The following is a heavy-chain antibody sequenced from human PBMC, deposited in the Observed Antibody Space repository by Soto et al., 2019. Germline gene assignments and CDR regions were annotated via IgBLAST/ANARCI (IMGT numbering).Heavy chain of an antibody. D-gene: IGHD5-12*01. CDR3: ARSGRLGYNLWDYSAY. J-gene: IGHJ4*02. CDR2: FNPSDSST. CDR1: GYTFTPHH. Sequence: ASVKVSCKASGYTFTPHHMHWVRQAPGQGPEWMGIFNPSDSSTNYAQKFQGRVTMTRDTSTSTVYMELSSLRSEDTAVYYCARSGRLGYNLWDYSAYWGQQTLVTTSS. V-gene: IGHV1-46*01.